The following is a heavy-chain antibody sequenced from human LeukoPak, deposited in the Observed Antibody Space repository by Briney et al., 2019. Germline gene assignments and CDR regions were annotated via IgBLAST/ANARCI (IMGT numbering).Heavy chain of an antibody. Sequence: GGSLRLSCAASGFTFDDYAMHWVRQAPGKGLEWVSLISGDGDSTYYADSVKGRFTISRDNSKNSLYLQMNSLRTEDTALYYCAKDLIEINYGGNSHSSYWGQGTLVTGSS. J-gene: IGHJ4*02. CDR3: AKDLIEINYGGNSHSSY. CDR2: ISGDGDST. CDR1: GFTFDDYA. V-gene: IGHV3-43*02. D-gene: IGHD4-23*01.